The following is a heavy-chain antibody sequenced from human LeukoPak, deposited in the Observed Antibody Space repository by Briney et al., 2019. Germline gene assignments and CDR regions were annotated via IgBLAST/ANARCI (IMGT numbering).Heavy chain of an antibody. CDR2: ISRSGSTI. CDR3: ARASDYYDSSGTNYYYYYMDV. J-gene: IGHJ6*03. V-gene: IGHV3-11*01. D-gene: IGHD3-22*01. CDR1: GFTFSDFY. Sequence: GGSLRLSCATSGFTFSDFYMTWIRQAQGRGLEWLSYISRSGSTIYYADSVKGRFTISRDNAKNSLYLQMDSLRADDTAVYYCARASDYYDSSGTNYYYYYMDVWGNGTTVTVSS.